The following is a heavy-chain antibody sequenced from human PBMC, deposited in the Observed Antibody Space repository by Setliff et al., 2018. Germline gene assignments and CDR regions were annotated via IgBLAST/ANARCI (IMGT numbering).Heavy chain of an antibody. CDR1: GVSVTSSY. CDR3: AKVKKQLIRGSGFDY. D-gene: IGHD3-10*01. Sequence: PSETLSLTCNVSGVSVTSSYWSWMRQRPGKGLEWIGNIFYNGRTNYNPSLKSRVTMSVDTARNQFSLRLNSVTAADTAVYHCAKVKKQLIRGSGFDYWGQGTPVTVSS. CDR2: IFYNGRT. V-gene: IGHV4-59*02. J-gene: IGHJ4*02.